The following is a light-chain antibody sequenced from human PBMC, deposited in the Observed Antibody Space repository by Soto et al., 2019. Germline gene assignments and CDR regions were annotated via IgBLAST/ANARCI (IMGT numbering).Light chain of an antibody. CDR1: QSVGSN. J-gene: IGKJ4*01. CDR3: QQYSNWPLLS. CDR2: GAS. V-gene: IGKV3-15*01. Sequence: EVVLTQSPATLSVSPGAGATLSCRASQSVGSNLAWYQQKPGQTPRVLIYGASTRAIGITARFSGSGFGPEFTLTISSLQSEDFVVYYCQQYSNWPLLSFGGGTKVEIK.